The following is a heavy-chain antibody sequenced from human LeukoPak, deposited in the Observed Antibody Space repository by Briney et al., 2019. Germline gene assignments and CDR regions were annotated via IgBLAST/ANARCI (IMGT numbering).Heavy chain of an antibody. CDR2: IYYSGTT. CDR3: ARHARRDGYTYQFDY. D-gene: IGHD5-24*01. Sequence: SEILSLTCTVSGGSINSYYWSWMRQPPGKELEWLGYIYYSGTTNYNPSFKSRVTMSVDTSKNQFSLKLSSVTAADTAVYYCARHARRDGYTYQFDYWGQGTLVTVSS. V-gene: IGHV4-59*08. J-gene: IGHJ4*02. CDR1: GGSINSYY.